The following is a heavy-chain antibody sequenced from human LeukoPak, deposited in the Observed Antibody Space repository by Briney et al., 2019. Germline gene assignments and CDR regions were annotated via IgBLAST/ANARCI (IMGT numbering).Heavy chain of an antibody. CDR3: ARGETSSYDY. CDR1: GFTVSINY. D-gene: IGHD2-2*01. CDR2: IYSGGNT. Sequence: PGGSLRLSCAASGFTVSINYMSWVRQAPGKGLEWVSVIYSGGNTYHADSVKGRFTISRDNSKNTVYLQMNSLRAEDTAVYYCARGETSSYDYWGQGTLVTVSS. J-gene: IGHJ4*02. V-gene: IGHV3-53*01.